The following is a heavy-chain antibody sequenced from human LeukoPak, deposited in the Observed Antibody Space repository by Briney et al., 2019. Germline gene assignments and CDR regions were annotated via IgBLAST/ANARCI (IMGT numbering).Heavy chain of an antibody. CDR3: ARLIVAAPAMDY. Sequence: PSETLSLTCTVSGGSISSSSYYWGWIRQPPGKGLEGIGSIYYSGSTYYNPSLKSRVTISVDTSKNQFSLKLSSVTAADTAVYYCARLIVAAPAMDYWGQGTLVTVSS. CDR1: GGSISSSSYY. D-gene: IGHD5-12*01. J-gene: IGHJ4*02. V-gene: IGHV4-39*01. CDR2: IYYSGST.